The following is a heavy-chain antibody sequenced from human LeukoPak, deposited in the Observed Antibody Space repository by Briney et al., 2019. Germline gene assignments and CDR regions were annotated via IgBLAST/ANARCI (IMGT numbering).Heavy chain of an antibody. D-gene: IGHD1-26*01. CDR2: IYHSGST. Sequence: SQTLSLTCAVSGGSISSGGYSWSWIRQPPGKGLEWVGYIYHSGSTYYNPSLKSRVTISVDRSKNQSALKLSSVTAADTAVYYCARDAGVGYCDYLGQGTLVTVSS. CDR1: GGSISSGGYS. CDR3: ARDAGVGYCDY. J-gene: IGHJ4*02. V-gene: IGHV4-30-2*01.